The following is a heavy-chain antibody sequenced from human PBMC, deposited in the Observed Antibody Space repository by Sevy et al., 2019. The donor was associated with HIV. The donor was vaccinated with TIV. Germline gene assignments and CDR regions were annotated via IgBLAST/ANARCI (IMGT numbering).Heavy chain of an antibody. D-gene: IGHD4-17*01. J-gene: IGHJ4*02. Sequence: GGSLRLSCAASGFTVSTKYMSWVRQAPGKGLEWVSVIYSGHSTYYTDSVKGRFTISRDNSKNTLYLQMNSLRAEDTAVYYCARGKLDYGDYYYFDYWGQGTLVTVSS. CDR2: IYSGHST. V-gene: IGHV3-53*01. CDR1: GFTVSTKY. CDR3: ARGKLDYGDYYYFDY.